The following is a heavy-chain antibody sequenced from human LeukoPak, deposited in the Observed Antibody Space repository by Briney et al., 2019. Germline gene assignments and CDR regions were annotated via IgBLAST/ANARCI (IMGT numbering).Heavy chain of an antibody. CDR1: GFTFSSYS. CDR2: ISSSSSTI. D-gene: IGHD6-13*01. V-gene: IGHV3-48*01. Sequence: GGSLRLSCAASGFTFSSYSMNWVRQAPGKGLEWVSYISSSSSTIYYADSVKGRFTISRDNAKNSLYLQMNSLRAEDTAVYYCARGKSSKQQVARLLDYWGKGTTVTVSS. J-gene: IGHJ6*04. CDR3: ARGKSSKQQVARLLDY.